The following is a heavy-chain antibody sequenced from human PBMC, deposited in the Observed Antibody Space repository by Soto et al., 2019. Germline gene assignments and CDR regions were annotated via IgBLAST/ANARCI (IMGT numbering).Heavy chain of an antibody. CDR1: GFTFSSYG. J-gene: IGHJ5*02. CDR2: ISYDGSNK. V-gene: IGHV3-30*18. CDR3: AKDGDYYDSSGYYSNWLDP. D-gene: IGHD3-22*01. Sequence: GGSLRLSCAASGFTFSSYGMHWVRQAPGKGLEWVAVISYDGSNKYYADSVKGRFTISRDNSKNTLYLQMNSLRAEDTAVYYCAKDGDYYDSSGYYSNWLDPWGQGTLVTVSS.